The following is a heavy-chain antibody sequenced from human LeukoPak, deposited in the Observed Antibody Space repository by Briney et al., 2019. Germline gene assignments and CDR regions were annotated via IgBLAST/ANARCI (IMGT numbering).Heavy chain of an antibody. J-gene: IGHJ6*03. Sequence: SETLSLTCTVSGGSISSSSYYWGWIRQPPGKGLECIGLIYYSGSTYYNPSLKSRVTISVDTSKNQFSLKLSSVTAADTAVYYCARQADYYYYMDVWGKGTTVTISS. V-gene: IGHV4-39*01. CDR3: ARQADYYYYMDV. CDR1: GGSISSSSYY. CDR2: IYYSGST.